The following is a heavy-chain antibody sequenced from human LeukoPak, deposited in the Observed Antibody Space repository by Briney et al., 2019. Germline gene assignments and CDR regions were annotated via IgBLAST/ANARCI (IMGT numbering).Heavy chain of an antibody. D-gene: IGHD3-10*01. Sequence: SVKVSCKASGDTFSGYGVSWVRQAPGQGLEWMGRVIPIFGTANYAQRFQGRVTITTDESTSTAYMELSSLRSEDTAVYYCARGKFGEYPDYWGQGTLVTVSS. J-gene: IGHJ4*02. CDR3: ARGKFGEYPDY. CDR1: GDTFSGYG. V-gene: IGHV1-69*05. CDR2: VIPIFGTA.